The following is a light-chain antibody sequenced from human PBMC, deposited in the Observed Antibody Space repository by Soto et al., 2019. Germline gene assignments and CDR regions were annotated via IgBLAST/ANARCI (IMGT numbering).Light chain of an antibody. CDR2: KPS. Sequence: DIHMTPSPSTLSASVGDSVTITCRASQTNSRWLAWYQQKPGKAHNLLIYKPSSLESGVPSRISGSGSGTEFTYTISSLQPDDFAMYYCQQSNTYPLTLGGGTKVE. CDR3: QQSNTYPLT. CDR1: QTNSRW. J-gene: IGKJ4*01. V-gene: IGKV1-5*03.